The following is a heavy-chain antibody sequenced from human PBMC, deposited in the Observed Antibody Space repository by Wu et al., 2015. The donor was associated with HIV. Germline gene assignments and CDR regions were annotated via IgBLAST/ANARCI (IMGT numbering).Heavy chain of an antibody. CDR3: ARDLFVGGYWTNDLSLGSFDI. CDR1: GYTFSNYG. Sequence: QVQLQQSGVEVKKPGASVKVSCKASGYTFSNYGISWVRQAPEQGLEWMGWISAHNGDTDDAQKFQGRVTMTADTSTSTVYMELRSLRSDDTAIYYCARDLFVGGYWTNDLSLGSFDIWGQGTMVTVSS. J-gene: IGHJ3*02. D-gene: IGHD2-8*01. CDR2: ISAHNGDT. V-gene: IGHV1-18*01.